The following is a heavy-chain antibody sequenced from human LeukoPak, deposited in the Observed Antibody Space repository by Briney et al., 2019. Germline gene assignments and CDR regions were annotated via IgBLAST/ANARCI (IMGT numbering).Heavy chain of an antibody. D-gene: IGHD4-17*01. CDR2: IYYSGST. Sequence: SETLSLTCTVSGGSISSGDYYWSWIRQPPGKGLEWIGYIYYSGSTYYNPSLKSRVTISVDTSKNQFPLKLSSVTAADTAVYYCARFTLDGDYGNYFNYWGQGTLVTVSS. J-gene: IGHJ4*02. CDR3: ARFTLDGDYGNYFNY. CDR1: GGSISSGDYY. V-gene: IGHV4-30-4*01.